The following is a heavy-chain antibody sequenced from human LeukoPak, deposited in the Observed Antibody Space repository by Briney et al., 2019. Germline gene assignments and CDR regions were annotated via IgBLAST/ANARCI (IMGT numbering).Heavy chain of an antibody. J-gene: IGHJ5*02. V-gene: IGHV4-59*08. CDR1: SAAISRSY. D-gene: IGHD5-24*01. CDR2: ISYSGVS. Sequence: PSETLSLTCTAPSAAISRSYWIWIRQTPGKGLEWIGYISYSGVSTYNPSLGSRVTISRDTSKNEVSLNLSSVTAADTAVYFCARLPEGGYATSLGWLDPWGQGTRVTVSS. CDR3: ARLPEGGYATSLGWLDP.